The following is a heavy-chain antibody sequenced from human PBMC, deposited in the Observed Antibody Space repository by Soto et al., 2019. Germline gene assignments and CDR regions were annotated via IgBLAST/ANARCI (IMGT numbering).Heavy chain of an antibody. D-gene: IGHD3-9*01. V-gene: IGHV4-31*03. J-gene: IGHJ5*02. CDR3: ARVGEAHYDILTGYTWFDP. CDR2: IYYSGST. CDR1: GGSISSGCYY. Sequence: SETLSLTCTVSGGSISSGCYYWSWIRQHPGKGLEWIGYIYYSGSTYYNPSLKSRVTISVDTSKNQFSLKLSSVTAADTAVYYCARVGEAHYDILTGYTWFDPWGQGTLVTVSS.